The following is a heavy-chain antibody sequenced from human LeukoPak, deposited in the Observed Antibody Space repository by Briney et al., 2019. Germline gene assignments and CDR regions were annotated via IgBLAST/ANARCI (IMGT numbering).Heavy chain of an antibody. Sequence: GGSLRLSCAASGFTFSSYSMNWVRQASGKGLEWVSSISSSSSYIYYADSVKGRFTISRDNAKNSLYLQMNSLRAEDTAVYYCARDSSYYDSSGYGNDYWGQGTLVTVSS. CDR1: GFTFSSYS. V-gene: IGHV3-21*01. CDR2: ISSSSSYI. CDR3: ARDSSYYDSSGYGNDY. J-gene: IGHJ4*02. D-gene: IGHD3-22*01.